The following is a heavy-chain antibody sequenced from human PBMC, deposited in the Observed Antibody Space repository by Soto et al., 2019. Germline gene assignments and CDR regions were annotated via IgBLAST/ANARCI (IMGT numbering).Heavy chain of an antibody. D-gene: IGHD5-18*01. J-gene: IGHJ4*02. CDR1: GGSIRSGGYY. CDR2: IYYSGST. CDR3: ARDRGYSYGYFDY. V-gene: IGHV4-31*03. Sequence: SETLSLTCTVSGGSIRSGGYYWIWIRHHPGKGLEWIGYIYYSGSTYYNPSLKSRVTISVDTSKNQFSLKLSSVTAADTAVYYCARDRGYSYGYFDYWGQGTLVTVSS.